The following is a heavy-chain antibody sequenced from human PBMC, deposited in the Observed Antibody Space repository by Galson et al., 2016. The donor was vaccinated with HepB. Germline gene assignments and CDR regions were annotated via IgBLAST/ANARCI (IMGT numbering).Heavy chain of an antibody. CDR1: GGSVSSGSYY. V-gene: IGHV4-61*01. CDR2: IYYTGIT. Sequence: SETLSLTCTVSGGSVSSGSYYWSWIRQPPGKGLEWIGFIYYTGITTYNPSLKSRVTISADTSKNQFSLKLNTVTAADAAVYSCARGWSSAFRLTRFVPWGQGTQVTISS. J-gene: IGHJ5*02. CDR3: ARGWSSAFRLTRFVP. D-gene: IGHD3-3*02.